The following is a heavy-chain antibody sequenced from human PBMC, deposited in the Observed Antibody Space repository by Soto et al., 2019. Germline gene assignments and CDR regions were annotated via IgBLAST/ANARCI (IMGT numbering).Heavy chain of an antibody. V-gene: IGHV4-4*07. CDR2: VYSSGTT. CDR3: ARDIGSYAYGEGY. CDR1: GGSINSYC. J-gene: IGHJ4*02. Sequence: QVQLQESGPGLVKPSETLSLTCSVSGGSINSYCWSWIRQPAGKGLEWIGRVYSSGTTDYNPSLNSRGTLSVETAKNQFSLKLSSVTAADTAVYYCARDIGSYAYGEGYWGQGIQVTVSS. D-gene: IGHD3-10*01.